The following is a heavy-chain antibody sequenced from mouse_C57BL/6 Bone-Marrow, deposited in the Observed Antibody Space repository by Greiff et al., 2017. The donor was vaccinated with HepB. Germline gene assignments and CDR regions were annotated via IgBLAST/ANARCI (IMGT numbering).Heavy chain of an antibody. CDR3: ARPYLLRGDYAMDY. D-gene: IGHD1-1*01. Sequence: VKLVESGPGLVAPSQSLSITCTVSGFSLTSYAISWVRQPPGKGLEWLGVIWTGGGTNYNSALKSRLSISKDNSKSQVFLKMNSLQTDDTARYYCARPYLLRGDYAMDYWGQGTSVTVSS. V-gene: IGHV2-9-1*01. CDR1: GFSLTSYA. CDR2: IWTGGGT. J-gene: IGHJ4*01.